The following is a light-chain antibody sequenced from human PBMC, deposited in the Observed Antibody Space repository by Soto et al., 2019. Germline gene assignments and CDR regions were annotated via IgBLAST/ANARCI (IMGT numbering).Light chain of an antibody. Sequence: QSVLTQPPSVSGSPGQSVIISCTGTSSDVGSYNRVSWYQQPPGTAPKLMIYEVSNRPSGVPDRFSGSKSGNTASLTISGLQAEDEADYYCSSYTSSSTPVVFGGGTKLTVL. J-gene: IGLJ2*01. CDR3: SSYTSSSTPVV. CDR2: EVS. CDR1: SSDVGSYNR. V-gene: IGLV2-18*02.